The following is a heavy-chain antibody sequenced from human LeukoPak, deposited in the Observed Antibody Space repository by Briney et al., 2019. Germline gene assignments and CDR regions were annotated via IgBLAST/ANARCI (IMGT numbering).Heavy chain of an antibody. CDR2: ISYDGSNK. CDR3: ARVPFYSSGWYAH. J-gene: IGHJ4*02. D-gene: IGHD6-19*01. Sequence: GGSPRLSCAASGFTFSSYAMHWVRQAPGKGLEWVAVISYDGSNKYYADSVKGRFTISRDNSKNTLYLQMNSLRAEDTAVYYCARVPFYSSGWYAHWGQGTLVTVSS. V-gene: IGHV3-30-3*01. CDR1: GFTFSSYA.